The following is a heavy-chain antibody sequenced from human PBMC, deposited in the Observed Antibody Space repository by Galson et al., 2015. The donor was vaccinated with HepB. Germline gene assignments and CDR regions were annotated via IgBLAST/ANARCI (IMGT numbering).Heavy chain of an antibody. D-gene: IGHD3-9*01. CDR1: GFTFSSYG. CDR2: IWYDGSNK. Sequence: SLRLSCAASGFTFSSYGMHWVRQAPGKGLEWVAVIWYDGSNKYYADSVKGRFTISRDNSKNTLYLQMNSLRAEDTAVYYCARLNGGDDIGPGMDVWGQGTTVTVSS. V-gene: IGHV3-33*08. CDR3: ARLNGGDDIGPGMDV. J-gene: IGHJ6*02.